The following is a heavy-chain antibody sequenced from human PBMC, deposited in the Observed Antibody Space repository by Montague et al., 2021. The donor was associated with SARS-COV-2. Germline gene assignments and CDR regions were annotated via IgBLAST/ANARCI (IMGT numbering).Heavy chain of an antibody. J-gene: IGHJ4*02. CDR3: VRDTGSAQAGFDA. V-gene: IGHV6-1*01. CDR1: GDSVGINTAA. CDR2: TNYRAKWTS. D-gene: IGHD4-17*01. Sequence: CAISGDSVGINTAAWNWGRPSPSRGLEWLGRTNYRAKWTSDYATSVEGRISIDPDTSKNQFFLHLRSVTPEDTGVYYCVRDTGSAQAGFDAWGQGTLVTVSS.